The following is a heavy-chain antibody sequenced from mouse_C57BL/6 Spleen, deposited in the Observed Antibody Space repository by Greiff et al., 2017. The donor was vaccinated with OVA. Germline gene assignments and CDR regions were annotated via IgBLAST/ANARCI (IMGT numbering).Heavy chain of an antibody. V-gene: IGHV1-62-2*01. CDR2: FYPGSGSI. CDR1: GYTFTEYT. D-gene: IGHD4-1*01. J-gene: IGHJ1*03. CDR3: ARHEWRAWDEGSYWYFDV. Sequence: QVQLQQSGAELVKPGASVKLSCKASGYTFTEYTIHWVKQRSGQGLEWIGWFYPGSGSIKYNEKFKDKATLTADKSSSTDYMELSRLTSEDSAFYFCARHEWRAWDEGSYWYFDVWGTGTTVTVSS.